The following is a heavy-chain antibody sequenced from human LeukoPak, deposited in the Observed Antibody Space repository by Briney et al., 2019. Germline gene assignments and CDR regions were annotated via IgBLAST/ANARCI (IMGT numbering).Heavy chain of an antibody. J-gene: IGHJ4*02. Sequence: AGSLRLSCAASGFTFSNHAMSWVRQAPGKGLQWVSGISGSGITTYYADSVKGRFTISRDTSKNTLYLQMISLRAEDTALYYCAKDNYYDILTGYSDYWGQGTLVTVSS. CDR1: GFTFSNHA. V-gene: IGHV3-23*01. CDR2: ISGSGITT. D-gene: IGHD3-9*01. CDR3: AKDNYYDILTGYSDY.